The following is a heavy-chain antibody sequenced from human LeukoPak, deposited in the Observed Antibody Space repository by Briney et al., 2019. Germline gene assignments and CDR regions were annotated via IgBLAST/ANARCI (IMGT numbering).Heavy chain of an antibody. CDR1: GGSFGGYY. Sequence: PSETLSLTCAVYGGSFGGYYWSWIRQPPGKGLEWIGEINHSGSTNYNPSLKSRVTISVDTSKNQFSLKLSSVTAADTAVYYCARGITMVRGVINPWGQGTLVTVSS. D-gene: IGHD3-10*01. CDR2: INHSGST. CDR3: ARGITMVRGVINP. J-gene: IGHJ5*02. V-gene: IGHV4-34*01.